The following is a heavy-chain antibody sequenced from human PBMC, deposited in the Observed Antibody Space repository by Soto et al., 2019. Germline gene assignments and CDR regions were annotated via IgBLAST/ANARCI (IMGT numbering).Heavy chain of an antibody. CDR2: ISGSGGST. D-gene: IGHD5-12*01. CDR1: GFTFSSYA. V-gene: IGHV3-23*01. CDR3: AKDLLVATIIAFDI. Sequence: GESLKISCAASGFTFSSYAMSWVRQAPGKGLEWVSAISGSGGSTYYADSVKGRFTISRDNSKNTLYLQMNSLRAEDTAVYYCAKDLLVATIIAFDIWGQGTMVTVSS. J-gene: IGHJ3*02.